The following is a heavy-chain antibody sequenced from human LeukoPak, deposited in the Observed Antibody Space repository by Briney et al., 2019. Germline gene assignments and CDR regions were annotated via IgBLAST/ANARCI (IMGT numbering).Heavy chain of an antibody. CDR1: GFTFIDYD. CDR2: IGIRGDT. J-gene: IGHJ4*02. V-gene: IGHV3-13*01. CDR3: TTKVIRGNSGDDYDD. D-gene: IGHD5-12*01. Sequence: GGSLRLSCAASGFTFIDYDMHWVRQVIGNGLEWVSAIGIRGDTHYSGSVKGRFTISRENAESSLYLQMNSLRAEDTAVYYCTTKVIRGNSGDDYDDWGQGTLVTVSS.